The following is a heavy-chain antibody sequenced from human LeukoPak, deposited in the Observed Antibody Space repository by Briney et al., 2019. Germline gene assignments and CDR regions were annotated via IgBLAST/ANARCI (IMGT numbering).Heavy chain of an antibody. CDR2: INPSDGIT. Sequence: ASVKVSCKASGYTFTSYFIHWVRQAPGEELEWMGIINPSDGITSYAQKFQGRVTVTRDTSTSTVYMDLSSLRSEDTAVYYCARDHPSGTYAGDFWGQGTRVTVSS. D-gene: IGHD1-26*01. CDR1: GYTFTSYF. CDR3: ARDHPSGTYAGDF. J-gene: IGHJ4*02. V-gene: IGHV1-46*01.